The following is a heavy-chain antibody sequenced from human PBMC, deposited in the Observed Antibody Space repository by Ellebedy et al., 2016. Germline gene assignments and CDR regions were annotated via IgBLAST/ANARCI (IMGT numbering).Heavy chain of an antibody. CDR1: GGSFSGYY. D-gene: IGHD2-2*01. CDR2: INHSGST. V-gene: IGHV4-34*01. Sequence: SETLSLXCAVYGGSFSGYYWSWIRQPPGKGLEWIGEINHSGSTNYNPSLKSRVTISVDTSKNQFSLKLSSVTAADTAVYYCARPDEFCSSTSCYPVYAFDIWGQGTMVTVSS. J-gene: IGHJ3*02. CDR3: ARPDEFCSSTSCYPVYAFDI.